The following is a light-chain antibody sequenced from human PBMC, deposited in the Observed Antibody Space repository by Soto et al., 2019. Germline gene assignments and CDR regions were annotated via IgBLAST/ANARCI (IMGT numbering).Light chain of an antibody. J-gene: IGKJ1*01. CDR2: KAS. CDR3: QQYNSYPWT. Sequence: DIQMTQSPSTLSASVGDRVTITCRASQSISSWLAWYQQKPGKAPKRLIYKASSLESGVPSRFSGSGSGTEFTLTIISLQPDDFATYYCQQYNSYPWTFGQGTKVAIK. CDR1: QSISSW. V-gene: IGKV1-5*03.